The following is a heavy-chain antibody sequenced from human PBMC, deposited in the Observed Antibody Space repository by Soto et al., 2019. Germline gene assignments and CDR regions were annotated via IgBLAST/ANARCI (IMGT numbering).Heavy chain of an antibody. D-gene: IGHD3-3*01. Sequence: GGSLRLSCAASGFTFNGYNMNWVRQAPGKGPEWVSSISSSGAYIYYADSVKGRFTISRDNAKNSLFLQMNSLRAEDTAVYYCARDREEEWRYYDFWSGILVSWFDPWGQGTLVTVSS. V-gene: IGHV3-21*01. CDR1: GFTFNGYN. CDR2: ISSSGAYI. J-gene: IGHJ5*02. CDR3: ARDREEEWRYYDFWSGILVSWFDP.